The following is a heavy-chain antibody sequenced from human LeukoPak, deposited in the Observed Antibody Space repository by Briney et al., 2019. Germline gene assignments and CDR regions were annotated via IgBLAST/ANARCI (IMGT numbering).Heavy chain of an antibody. CDR2: IYYSGST. V-gene: IGHV4-31*01. CDR3: ARDGDFWSGYYGGWFDP. CDR1: GGSISSGGYY. J-gene: IGHJ5*02. Sequence: SQTLSLTCTVSGGSISSGGYYWSWIRQHPGKGLEWIGYIYYSGSTYYNPSLKSQVTISVDTSKNQFSLKLSSVTAADTAVYYCARDGDFWSGYYGGWFDPWGQGTLVTVSS. D-gene: IGHD3-3*01.